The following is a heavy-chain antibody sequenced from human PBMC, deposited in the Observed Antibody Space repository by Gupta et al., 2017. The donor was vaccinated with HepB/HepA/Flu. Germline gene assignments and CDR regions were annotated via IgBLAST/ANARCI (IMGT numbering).Heavy chain of an antibody. V-gene: IGHV1-18*01. CDR3: AREFAGTLDN. D-gene: IGHD1-1*01. J-gene: IGHJ4*02. CDR1: GYTFTSHG. CDR2: ISPYNGDT. Sequence: QVHLVQSGAEVKKPGDSVKVSCKASGYTFTSHGISWVRQAPGQGLEWVAWISPYNGDTTFAQNFQGRVTMTTDTSTGTAYMDLRSLRSDDTAVYFCAREFAGTLDNWGQGTLVTVSS.